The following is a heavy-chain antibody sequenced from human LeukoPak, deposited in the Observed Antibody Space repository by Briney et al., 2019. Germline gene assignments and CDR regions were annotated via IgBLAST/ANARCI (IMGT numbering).Heavy chain of an antibody. CDR1: GGSISSNY. J-gene: IGHJ4*02. CDR3: VSLVDTAMIKTMFDY. D-gene: IGHD5-18*01. Sequence: SETLSLTCTVSGGSISSNYWSWIRQPAAKGLEWIGRISTSGSTNYNPSLKSRVTMSVDTSNNQFSLKLSSVTAADTAVYFCVSLVDTAMIKTMFDYWGQGTLVTVSS. V-gene: IGHV4-4*07. CDR2: ISTSGST.